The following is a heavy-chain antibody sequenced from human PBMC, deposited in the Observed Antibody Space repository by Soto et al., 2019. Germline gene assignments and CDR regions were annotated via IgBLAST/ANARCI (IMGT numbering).Heavy chain of an antibody. J-gene: IGHJ6*02. D-gene: IGHD6-13*01. CDR2: IYPGDSDT. CDR1: GYSFSTYW. V-gene: IGHV5-51*01. CDR3: ARHSSSWYRGDYYYGMDV. Sequence: PGESLKISCKGSGYSFSTYWIAWVRQMPGKGLEWMGIIYPGDSDTRYSPSFQGQVTISADKSISTAYLQWSSLKASDTAMYYCARHSSSWYRGDYYYGMDVWGQGTTVTSP.